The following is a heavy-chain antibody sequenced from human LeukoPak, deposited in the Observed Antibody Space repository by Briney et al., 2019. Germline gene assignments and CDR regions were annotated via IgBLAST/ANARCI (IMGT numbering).Heavy chain of an antibody. J-gene: IGHJ4*02. Sequence: SETLSLTCAVYGVSFSGYYWSWIRQPPGKGLEWIGEINHSGSTNYNPSLTNRVTISVDTSTNQFSLKLSSVPAADTAVYHCARGVEHDYWGQGTLVTASS. CDR2: INHSGST. V-gene: IGHV4-34*01. CDR3: ARGVEHDY. CDR1: GVSFSGYY.